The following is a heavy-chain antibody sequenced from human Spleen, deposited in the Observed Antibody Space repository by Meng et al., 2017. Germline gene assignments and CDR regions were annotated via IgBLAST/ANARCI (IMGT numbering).Heavy chain of an antibody. CDR2: IYYSGTT. CDR1: CVSTSTSSYY. D-gene: IGHD3-10*01. V-gene: IGHV4-31*01. Sequence: QYSATCLVSPSPTLSPPCTFSCVSTSTSSYYWTWIRQLPGKGLKCIGYIYYSGTTNYKPSLKRQITISVDTAKNQFSLKLNSVTAADTAVYYCARGRGRGSPNWFDAWGHGTLVTVSS. CDR3: ARGRGRGSPNWFDA. J-gene: IGHJ5*01.